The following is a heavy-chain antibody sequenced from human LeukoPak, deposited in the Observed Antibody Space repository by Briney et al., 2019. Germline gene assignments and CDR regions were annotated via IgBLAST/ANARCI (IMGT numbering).Heavy chain of an antibody. Sequence: ASVKVSCKASGYTFITYGINWVRQAPGQGLDWMGWISPYNGDTNYAQKFQGRVTVTTDTSTSTVYMELRSLRSDDTAVYYCAREKSRYNYGYNYWGQGTLVTVSS. CDR3: AREKSRYNYGYNY. J-gene: IGHJ4*02. V-gene: IGHV1-18*01. D-gene: IGHD5-18*01. CDR1: GYTFITYG. CDR2: ISPYNGDT.